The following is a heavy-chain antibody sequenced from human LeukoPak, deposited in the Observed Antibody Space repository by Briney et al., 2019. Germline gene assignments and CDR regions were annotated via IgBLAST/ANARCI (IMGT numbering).Heavy chain of an antibody. V-gene: IGHV4-38-2*02. D-gene: IGHD3-22*01. CDR2: AYHRGGP. CDR1: GDSISSEYY. Sequence: PSETLSLTCTVSGDSISSEYYWSWIRQPPGKGLEWIGSAYHRGGPHYNPSLRSRVTILVDTSENQLSLELSSVTAADTAVHYCARALYYLETSGYTLDYWGQGSLVTVSS. J-gene: IGHJ4*02. CDR3: ARALYYLETSGYTLDY.